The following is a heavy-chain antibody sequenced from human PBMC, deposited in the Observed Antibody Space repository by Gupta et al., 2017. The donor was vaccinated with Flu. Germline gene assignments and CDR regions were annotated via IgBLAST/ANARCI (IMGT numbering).Heavy chain of an antibody. CDR3: VKGGPLARIPDY. Sequence: WVRQAPGTGLQWVSSINSDGNTYYTDSVKGRFIISRDYSKNMLYLQMNSLAAEDTAIYYCVKGGPLARIPDYWGQGALVTVSS. D-gene: IGHD2-21*01. V-gene: IGHV3-23*01. CDR2: INSDGNT. J-gene: IGHJ4*02.